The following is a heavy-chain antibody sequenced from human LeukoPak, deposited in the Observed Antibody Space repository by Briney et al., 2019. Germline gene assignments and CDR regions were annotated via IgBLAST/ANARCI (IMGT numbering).Heavy chain of an antibody. V-gene: IGHV4-4*07. CDR3: ARDLVTMVRGVFFDI. Sequence: SETLSLTCTVSGGSISSYYWSWIRQPAGKGLEWIGRTYTSGSTNYNPSLKSRVTMSVDTSKNQFSLKLSSVTAADTAVYYCARDLVTMVRGVFFDIWGQGTMVTVSS. CDR2: TYTSGST. J-gene: IGHJ3*02. CDR1: GGSISSYY. D-gene: IGHD3-10*01.